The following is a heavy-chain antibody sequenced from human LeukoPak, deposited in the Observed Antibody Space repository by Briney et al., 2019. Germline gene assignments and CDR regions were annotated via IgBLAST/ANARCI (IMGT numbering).Heavy chain of an antibody. V-gene: IGHV5-51*01. CDR1: GYSFTRHW. CDR2: IYPGDSDT. CDR3: GKYGSSSRYGYFDY. J-gene: IGHJ4*02. D-gene: IGHD6-13*01. Sequence: GESLKISCKGSGYSFTRHWIAWVRQMPGKGLEWMGIIYPGDSDTRYSPSFQGQVTISADKSISTAYLQWSSLKASDTAMYYCGKYGSSSRYGYFDYWGQGTLVTVSS.